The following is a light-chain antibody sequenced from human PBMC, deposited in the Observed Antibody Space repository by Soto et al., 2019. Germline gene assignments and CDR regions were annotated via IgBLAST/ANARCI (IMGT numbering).Light chain of an antibody. Sequence: EIVMTQSPATVPVSLGERVTLSCRASQGVSIDLAWYQQKPGQAPRLLIYGASTRATDIPPSFTGTGSGTESTLTISSLQSEDIAVYYCQQYNKWPQTFGQGTKVEIK. CDR3: QQYNKWPQT. CDR2: GAS. V-gene: IGKV3-15*01. J-gene: IGKJ1*01. CDR1: QGVSID.